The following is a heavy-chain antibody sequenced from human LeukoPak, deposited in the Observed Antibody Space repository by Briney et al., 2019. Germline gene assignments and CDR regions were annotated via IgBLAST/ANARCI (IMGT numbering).Heavy chain of an antibody. CDR3: ARDTPPCSGGSCYRWFDP. D-gene: IGHD2-15*01. CDR1: GYTFTSYG. CDR2: ISAYNGNT. J-gene: IGHJ5*02. V-gene: IGHV1-18*01. Sequence: ASVKVSRKASGYTFTSYGISWVRQAPGQGLEWMGWISAYNGNTNYAQKLQGRVTMTTDTSTSTAYMELRSLRSDDTAVYYCARDTPPCSGGSCYRWFDPWGQGTLVTVSS.